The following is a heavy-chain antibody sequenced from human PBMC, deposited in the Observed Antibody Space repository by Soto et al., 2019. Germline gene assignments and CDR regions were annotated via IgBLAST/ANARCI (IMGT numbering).Heavy chain of an antibody. CDR3: AKIPHSSSWYLDAFDI. D-gene: IGHD6-13*01. V-gene: IGHV3-23*01. CDR2: ITNSGGST. J-gene: IGHJ3*02. CDR1: GFTFSSYA. Sequence: EVQLLESGGGLVQPGGSLRLSCAASGFTFSSYAMSWVRQAPGKGLEWVSAITNSGGSTYYADSVKGRFTISRDNSKNTLYLQMNSLRAEDTAVDYCAKIPHSSSWYLDAFDIWGQGTMVTGSS.